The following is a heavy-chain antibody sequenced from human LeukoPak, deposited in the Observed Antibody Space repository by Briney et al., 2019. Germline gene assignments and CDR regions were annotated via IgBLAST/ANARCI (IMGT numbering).Heavy chain of an antibody. V-gene: IGHV3-7*01. Sequence: GGSLRLSCAASGFSFSSYWMTWVRRAPGKGLEWVANIRQDGSEKYYVDSVKGRFTISRDNAKNSLYLQMNSLRAEDTAVYYCARAGRGLDYWGQGTLVTVSS. J-gene: IGHJ4*02. D-gene: IGHD3-10*01. CDR3: ARAGRGLDY. CDR1: GFSFSSYW. CDR2: IRQDGSEK.